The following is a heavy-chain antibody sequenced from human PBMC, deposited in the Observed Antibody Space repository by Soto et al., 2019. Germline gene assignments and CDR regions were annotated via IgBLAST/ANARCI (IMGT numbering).Heavy chain of an antibody. D-gene: IGHD3-3*01. CDR3: AKPRSSLEWPPFDP. V-gene: IGHV3-30-3*02. Sequence: QVTLVESGGGVVQPGRSRRLSCVTSGFTFRSYGMHWVRQSPDKGLERVAVIKSDGTTADYIESVKGRFFISRDNSKKTVYLQMNNLRPEDTGIYYCAKPRSSLEWPPFDPWGQGTLVTVSS. CDR1: GFTFRSYG. CDR2: IKSDGTTA. J-gene: IGHJ5*02.